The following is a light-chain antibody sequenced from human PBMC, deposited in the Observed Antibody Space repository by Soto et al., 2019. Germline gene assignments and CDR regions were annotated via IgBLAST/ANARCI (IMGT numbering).Light chain of an antibody. CDR3: QSYDSSLSPVV. CDR2: GNS. Sequence: QSVLTQPPSVSGAPGQRVTISCTGSSSNIGGGYDVPWYQQLPGTAPKLLIYGNSHRPSGVPDRFSGSKSGTSASLAITGLQAEDEADYYCQSYDSSLSPVVFGGGTQLTVL. J-gene: IGLJ2*01. V-gene: IGLV1-40*01. CDR1: SSNIGGGYD.